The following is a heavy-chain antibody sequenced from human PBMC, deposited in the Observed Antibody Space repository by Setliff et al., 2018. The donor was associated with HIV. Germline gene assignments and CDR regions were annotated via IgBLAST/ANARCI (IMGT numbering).Heavy chain of an antibody. D-gene: IGHD1-26*01. CDR2: IVVDSGNT. Sequence: SVKVSCKASGFTFISSAMQWVRQARGQRLEWIGWIVVDSGNTNYAQKFQDRVTMTADTSTSTAYMELSSLRSEDTAVYYCARDKEPCEGYYKYYSMDVWGKGTKVTVSS. J-gene: IGHJ6*03. CDR3: ARDKEPCEGYYKYYSMDV. CDR1: GFTFISSA. V-gene: IGHV1-58*02.